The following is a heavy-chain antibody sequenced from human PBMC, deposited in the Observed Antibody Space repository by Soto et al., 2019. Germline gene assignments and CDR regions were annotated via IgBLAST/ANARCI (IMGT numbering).Heavy chain of an antibody. CDR2: ISGSGGST. CDR3: AKDGFGKYLEWNYGDY. Sequence: GGSLRLSCAASGFTFSSYAMSWVRQAPGKGLEWVSAISGSGGSTYYADSVKGRFTISRDNSKNTLYLQMNSLRAEDTAVYYCAKDGFGKYLEWNYGDYWGQGTLVTVSS. J-gene: IGHJ4*02. CDR1: GFTFSSYA. V-gene: IGHV3-23*01. D-gene: IGHD1-7*01.